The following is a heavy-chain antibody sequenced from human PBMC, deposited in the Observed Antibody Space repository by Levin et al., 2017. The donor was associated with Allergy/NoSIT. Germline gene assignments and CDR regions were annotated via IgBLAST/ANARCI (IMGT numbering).Heavy chain of an antibody. V-gene: IGHV3-53*01. CDR1: GFTVSTNY. Sequence: GGSLRLSCAASGFTVSTNYMTWVRQAPGKGLEWVSVIYSGGSTYYADSVKGRFTISRDNSQNTLFLHMNSLRAEDTVVYYCAREGGLYSNSWYGIDYWGQGTLVTVSS. J-gene: IGHJ4*02. CDR2: IYSGGST. D-gene: IGHD6-13*01. CDR3: AREGGLYSNSWYGIDY.